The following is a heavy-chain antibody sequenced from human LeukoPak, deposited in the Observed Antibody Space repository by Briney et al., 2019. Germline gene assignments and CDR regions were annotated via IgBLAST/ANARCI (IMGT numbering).Heavy chain of an antibody. CDR3: AGRDGYNSIDY. J-gene: IGHJ4*02. Sequence: SETLSLTCAVYGGSFSGYYWSWIRQPPGKGLEWIGEINHSGSTNYNPSLKSRVTISVDTSKNQFSLKLSSVTAADTAVYYCAGRDGYNSIDYWGQGTLVPVSS. CDR2: INHSGST. CDR1: GGSFSGYY. V-gene: IGHV4-34*01. D-gene: IGHD5-24*01.